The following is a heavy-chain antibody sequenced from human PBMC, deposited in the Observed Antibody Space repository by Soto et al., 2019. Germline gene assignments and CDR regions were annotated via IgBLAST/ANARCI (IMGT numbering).Heavy chain of an antibody. CDR3: AKATTNGGWFNPFDS. J-gene: IGHJ4*02. CDR1: GFNFEIYH. D-gene: IGHD6-19*01. V-gene: IGHV3-23*01. CDR2: LSGSGTST. Sequence: PGGSLRLSCEASGFNFEIYHMNWVRQAPGKGLEWVSGLSGSGTSTYYADSVKGRFTISRDNSRDTLFLQMNSLTADDTAVYYCAKATTNGGWFNPFDSWGQGALVTVSS.